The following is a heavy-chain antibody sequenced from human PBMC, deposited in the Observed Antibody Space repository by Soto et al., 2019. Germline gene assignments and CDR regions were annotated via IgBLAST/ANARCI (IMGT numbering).Heavy chain of an antibody. CDR1: RFTFSNYA. Sequence: GGSLRLSCAASRFTFSNYAMHWVRQTPGVGLEWVAVIWFDGSNKYYADSVKGRFTISRDNSKNTLYLQMNSLRVEDTAVYYCVRENYYYGMDVWGQGTTVTVSS. CDR3: VRENYYYGMDV. V-gene: IGHV3-33*01. CDR2: IWFDGSNK. J-gene: IGHJ6*02.